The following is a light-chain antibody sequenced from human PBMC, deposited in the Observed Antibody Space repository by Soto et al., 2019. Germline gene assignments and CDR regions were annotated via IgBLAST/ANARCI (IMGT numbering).Light chain of an antibody. CDR3: ATWDDSLNGRCV. V-gene: IGLV1-44*01. CDR1: RSNIGSFT. J-gene: IGLJ1*01. CDR2: GND. Sequence: QPVLTQPPSASGTPGQRVTISCSGSRSNIGSFTVNWYQQLPGTAPKLLIYGNDLRPSGVPDRFSGSKSGTSASLAISGLQSEDEADYFCATWDDSLNGRCVFGTGTKVTVL.